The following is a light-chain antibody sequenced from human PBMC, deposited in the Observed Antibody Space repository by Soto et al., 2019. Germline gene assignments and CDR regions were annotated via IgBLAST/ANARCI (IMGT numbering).Light chain of an antibody. CDR2: EVS. CDR1: SSDVGSYKL. Sequence: QSALTQPASVSGSPGQSITISCTGTSSDVGSYKLVSWYQQHPGKAPKLMISEVSKRPSGISDRFSGSKSGSTASLTISGLQEEDEVVYYSFTYGGTSPYTVFGGGPHLP. J-gene: IGLJ7*01. V-gene: IGLV2-23*02. CDR3: FTYGGTSPYTV.